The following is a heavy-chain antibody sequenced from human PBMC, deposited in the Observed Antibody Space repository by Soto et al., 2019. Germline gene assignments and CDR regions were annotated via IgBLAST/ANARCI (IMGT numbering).Heavy chain of an antibody. CDR3: ASSPGDSSGYYDAFDI. CDR1: GGSISSGGYS. J-gene: IGHJ3*02. V-gene: IGHV4-30-2*01. CDR2: IYHSGST. D-gene: IGHD3-22*01. Sequence: SETLSLTCAVSGGSISSGGYSWSWIRQPPGKGLEWIGYIYHSGSTYYNPSLKSRVTISVDRSKNQFSLKLSSVTAADTAVYYCASSPGDSSGYYDAFDIWGQGTMVTGSS.